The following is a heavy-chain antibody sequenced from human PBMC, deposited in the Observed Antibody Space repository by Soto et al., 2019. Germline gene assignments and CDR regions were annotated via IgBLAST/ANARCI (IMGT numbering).Heavy chain of an antibody. CDR2: MNPNSGNT. D-gene: IGHD3-10*01. J-gene: IGHJ5*02. Sequence: QVQLVQSGAEVKKPGASVKVSCKASGYTFTSYDINWVRQATGQGLEWMGWMNPNSGNTGYAQKFQGRVTMTRNTSISTAYMELSSLRSEDTAVYYCARRDEKWFGELLYYNWFDPWGQGTLVTVSS. CDR1: GYTFTSYD. CDR3: ARRDEKWFGELLYYNWFDP. V-gene: IGHV1-8*01.